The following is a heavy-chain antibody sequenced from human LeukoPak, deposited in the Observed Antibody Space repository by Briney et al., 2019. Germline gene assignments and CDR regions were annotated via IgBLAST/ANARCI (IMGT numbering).Heavy chain of an antibody. V-gene: IGHV1-3*01. CDR3: AREPVFWTPYYYNGMDV. Sequence: GASVKVSCKASGYTFTSYAMHWVRQAPGQRLEWMGWINAGNGNTKYSQKFQGRVTITRDTSASTAYMELSSLRSEDTAVYYCAREPVFWTPYYYNGMDVWGQGTTVTVSS. J-gene: IGHJ6*02. CDR2: INAGNGNT. D-gene: IGHD3/OR15-3a*01. CDR1: GYTFTSYA.